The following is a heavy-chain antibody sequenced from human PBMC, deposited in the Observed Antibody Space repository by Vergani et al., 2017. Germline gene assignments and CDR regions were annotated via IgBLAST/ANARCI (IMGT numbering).Heavy chain of an antibody. V-gene: IGHV4-34*01. J-gene: IGHJ6*03. D-gene: IGHD4-11*01. CDR1: GGSFTSYH. CDR2: IDHTGRP. CDR3: ARVNTETNGHLYYYSYMDV. Sequence: QVQLQQWGGGLLKPSETLSLTCVVNGGSFTSYHWTWIRQSPGEGLEWVGDIDHTGRPEYNPSLKSRLTMSVDKSRNQFSLTLNSVTATDTAIYFCARVNTETNGHLYYYSYMDVLGQGTAGTVS.